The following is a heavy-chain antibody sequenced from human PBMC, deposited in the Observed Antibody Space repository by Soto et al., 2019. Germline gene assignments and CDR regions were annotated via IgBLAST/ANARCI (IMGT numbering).Heavy chain of an antibody. J-gene: IGHJ4*02. D-gene: IGHD2-15*01. CDR1: GFTFSNYG. CDR2: ISYDGSNK. V-gene: IGHV3-30*18. CDR3: AKGYCSGGSCYSPFDY. Sequence: GGSLRLSCAASGFTFSNYGMHWVRQAPGKGLEWVTLISYDGSNKYYADSMKGRFTISRDSSKNTLYLQMNSLRAEDTAVYYCAKGYCSGGSCYSPFDYWGQGTLVTVSS.